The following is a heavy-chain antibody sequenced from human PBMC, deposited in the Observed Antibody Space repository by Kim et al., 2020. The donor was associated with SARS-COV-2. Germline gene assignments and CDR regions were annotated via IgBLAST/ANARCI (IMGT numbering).Heavy chain of an antibody. CDR1: GFIFSSYG. CDR3: AKPGYQGSGSYSFQTNGLDV. CDR2: ISYDGSNK. J-gene: IGHJ6*02. Sequence: GGSLRLSCAASGFIFSSYGMHWVRQAPGKGLEWVAIISYDGSNKYYADSVKGRFTISRDNSKNTLYLQMDSLRGDDTAVYYCAKPGYQGSGSYSFQTNGLDVWGQGTTVTVS. V-gene: IGHV3-30*18. D-gene: IGHD3-10*01.